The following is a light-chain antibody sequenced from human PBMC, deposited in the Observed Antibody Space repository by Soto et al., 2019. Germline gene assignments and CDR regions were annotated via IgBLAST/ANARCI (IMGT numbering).Light chain of an antibody. CDR2: DAS. CDR1: QSVSSY. J-gene: IGKJ1*01. CDR3: HQRSNWPLT. V-gene: IGKV3-11*01. Sequence: EIVLTQSPATLSLSPGERATLSCRASQSVSSYLAWYQQKPGQAPRLLIYDASNRATGIPARFSGSGSGTDFPLTISSLEPEDFAVYYCHQRSNWPLTFGKGTKVEIK.